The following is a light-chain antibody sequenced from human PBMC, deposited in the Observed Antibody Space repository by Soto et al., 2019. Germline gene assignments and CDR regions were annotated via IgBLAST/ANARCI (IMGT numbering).Light chain of an antibody. J-gene: IGLJ1*01. CDR2: DVS. V-gene: IGLV2-14*01. CDR1: SSDVGGYNY. CDR3: SSYTRSSTNV. Sequence: QSALTQPASVSGSPGQSITISCIGSSSDVGGYNYVSWYQQHPGKAPKLMIYDVSNRPSGVTNRFSGSKSGNTASLTISGLQAEDEADYYCSSYTRSSTNVFGTGTKLTVL.